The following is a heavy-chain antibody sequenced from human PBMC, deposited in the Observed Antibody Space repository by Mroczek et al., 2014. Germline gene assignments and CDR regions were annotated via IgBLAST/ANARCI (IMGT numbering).Heavy chain of an antibody. V-gene: IGHV4-34*01. CDR2: SIIVEAP. Sequence: QVQLQQWGGRTVEAFGDPVPHLRCLWWVRSVVTTGAGSASPHGKGAWSGLGKSIIVEAPTTTRPSKSRVTISVDTSKNQFSLKLSSVTAADTAVYYCARTGTAARRQRDYYYYYMDVWGKGTTVTVSS. J-gene: IGHJ6*03. CDR3: ARTGTAARRQRDYYYYYMDV. CDR1: WVRSVVTT. D-gene: IGHD6-6*01.